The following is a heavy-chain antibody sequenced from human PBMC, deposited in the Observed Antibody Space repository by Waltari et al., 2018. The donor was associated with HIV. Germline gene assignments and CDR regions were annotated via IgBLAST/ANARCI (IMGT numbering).Heavy chain of an antibody. Sequence: QVKLQESGPGLVKPSQTLSLTCTVSGGSISSGSYYWSWVRQPAGKGLQWIGRIYSRGSTNYNPSRKSRVTRSADTSKNQFSLKLNSVTAADTAVYFCARDSSDYYYGLDVWGQGTTVTVSS. D-gene: IGHD6-6*01. CDR2: IYSRGST. CDR1: GGSISSGSYY. CDR3: ARDSSDYYYGLDV. V-gene: IGHV4-61*02. J-gene: IGHJ6*02.